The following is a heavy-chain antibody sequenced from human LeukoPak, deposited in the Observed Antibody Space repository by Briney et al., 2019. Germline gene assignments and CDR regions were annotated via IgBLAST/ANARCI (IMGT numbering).Heavy chain of an antibody. J-gene: IGHJ4*02. Sequence: ASVKVSCKASGYTFTGYYMHWVRQAPGQGLEWMGWINPNSGGTNYAQKFQGWVTMTRDTSISTAYMELSRLRSDDTAVYYCARSCKECSGGSCYSAFPIDYWGQGTLVTVSS. D-gene: IGHD2-15*01. CDR1: GYTFTGYY. CDR2: INPNSGGT. CDR3: ARSCKECSGGSCYSAFPIDY. V-gene: IGHV1-2*04.